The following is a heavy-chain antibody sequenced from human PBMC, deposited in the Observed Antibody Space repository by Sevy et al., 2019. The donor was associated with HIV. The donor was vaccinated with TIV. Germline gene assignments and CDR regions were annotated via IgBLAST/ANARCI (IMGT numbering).Heavy chain of an antibody. J-gene: IGHJ3*01. CDR1: GFSFDTYS. CDR2: ISSGSSYI. V-gene: IGHV3-21*06. Sequence: GGSLRLSCIASGFSFDTYSMNWVRQTPGQGLEWVSSISSGSSYIYYADSVKGRFTISRDNAKNSLSLEMNSLRVEDTAIYYCARDDYDTTPCAFDVWGQGTMVIVSS. CDR3: ARDDYDTTPCAFDV. D-gene: IGHD3-22*01.